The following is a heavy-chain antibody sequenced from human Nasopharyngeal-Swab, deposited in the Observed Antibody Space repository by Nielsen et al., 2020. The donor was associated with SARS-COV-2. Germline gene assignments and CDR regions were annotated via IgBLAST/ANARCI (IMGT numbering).Heavy chain of an antibody. J-gene: IGHJ4*02. CDR3: TTDYYFDY. Sequence: GGSLRPSCAASGFIFSGSAMHWVRQASGKGLEWVGRIGDKDHNYATTYGAAVKGRFTISRDDSKNTAFLQMDSLKTEDTALYYCTTDYYFDYWGQGTLVTVSS. CDR2: IGDKDHNYAT. V-gene: IGHV3-73*01. CDR1: GFIFSGSA.